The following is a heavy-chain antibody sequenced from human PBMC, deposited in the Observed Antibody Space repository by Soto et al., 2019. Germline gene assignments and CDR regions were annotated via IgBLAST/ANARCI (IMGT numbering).Heavy chain of an antibody. Sequence: SETLSLTCPVSGGSISSYYWSWIRQPPGKGLEWIGYIYYSGSTNYNPSLKSRVTISVDTSKNQFSLKLSSVTAADTAVYYCARHGSSWYNWFDPWGQGTLVTVSS. CDR3: ARHGSSWYNWFDP. D-gene: IGHD6-13*01. J-gene: IGHJ5*02. CDR1: GGSISSYY. CDR2: IYYSGST. V-gene: IGHV4-59*08.